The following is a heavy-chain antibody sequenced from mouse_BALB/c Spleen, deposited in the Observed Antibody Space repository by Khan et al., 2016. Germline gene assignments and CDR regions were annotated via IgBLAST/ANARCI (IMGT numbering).Heavy chain of an antibody. V-gene: IGHV1-80*01. J-gene: IGHJ3*01. Sequence: QVQLKQSGAELVRPGSSVKISCKASGYAFSSYWMNWVKQRPGQGLEWIGQIYPGDGDTNYNGKFKGKATLTADKSSSTAYMQLSGLTSEASAVYFCARMYEGSLAYWGQGTLVTVSA. D-gene: IGHD2-3*01. CDR3: ARMYEGSLAY. CDR2: IYPGDGDT. CDR1: GYAFSSYW.